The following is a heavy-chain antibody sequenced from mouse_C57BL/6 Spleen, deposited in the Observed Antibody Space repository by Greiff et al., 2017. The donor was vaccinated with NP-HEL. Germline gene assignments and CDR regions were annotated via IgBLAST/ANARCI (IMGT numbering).Heavy chain of an antibody. J-gene: IGHJ1*03. D-gene: IGHD3-3*01. V-gene: IGHV3-6*01. CDR3: ARDDASYWYFDV. Sequence: EVQLQQSGPGLVKPSQSLSLTCSVTGYSITSGYYWNWIRQFPGNKLEWMGYISYDGSNNYNPSLKNRISITRDTSKNQFFLKLNSVTTEDTATYYCARDDASYWYFDVWGTGTTVTVSS. CDR2: ISYDGSN. CDR1: GYSITSGYY.